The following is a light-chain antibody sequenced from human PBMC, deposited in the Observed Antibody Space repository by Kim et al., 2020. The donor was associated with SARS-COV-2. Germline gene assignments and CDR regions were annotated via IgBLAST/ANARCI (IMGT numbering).Light chain of an antibody. CDR3: QSRDSGGAVI. Sequence: SSELTQDPAVSVALGQTVRITCHGDSLRSYYATWYQQKPRQAPVLVIYGRNNRPSGIPDRFSGSTSGNTASLTISGAQAEDEADFYCQSRDSGGAVIFGGGTKVTVL. CDR1: SLRSYY. J-gene: IGLJ2*01. CDR2: GRN. V-gene: IGLV3-19*01.